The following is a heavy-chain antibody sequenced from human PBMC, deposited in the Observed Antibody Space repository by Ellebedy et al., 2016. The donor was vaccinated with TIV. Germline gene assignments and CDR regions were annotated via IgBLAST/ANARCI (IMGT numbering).Heavy chain of an antibody. CDR2: MYSGDADT. J-gene: IGHJ4*02. V-gene: IGHV3-23*01. CDR1: GFKFRKYA. CDR3: VKDLPFRYFEEGGGSTL. D-gene: IGHD3-9*01. Sequence: GGSLRLXCAASGFKFRKYAMTWVRQAPGKGLEWVSSMYSGDADTFYADSVKGRFTISRDNSKNLLYLQMDSLRVEDTAVYYCVKDLPFRYFEEGGGSTLWGQGTRVTVS.